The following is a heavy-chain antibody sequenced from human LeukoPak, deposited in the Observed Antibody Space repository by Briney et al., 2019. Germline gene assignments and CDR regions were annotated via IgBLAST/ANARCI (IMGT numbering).Heavy chain of an antibody. Sequence: ASVKVSCKVSGYAFTDYYMHWLQHAPRKWLEWMGLVDPEDGETIYAEKFQGRVTITADTSTDTAYMELSSLRSEDTAVYYCATGVLRFLEWYYYMDVSGKGTTVTVSS. CDR2: VDPEDGET. CDR3: ATGVLRFLEWYYYMDV. D-gene: IGHD3-3*01. CDR1: GYAFTDYY. J-gene: IGHJ6*03. V-gene: IGHV1-69-2*01.